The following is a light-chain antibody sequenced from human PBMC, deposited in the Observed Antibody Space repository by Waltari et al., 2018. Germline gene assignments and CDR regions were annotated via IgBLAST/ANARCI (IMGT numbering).Light chain of an antibody. Sequence: DIQMTQSPSTLSASVGDRVTITCRASQSMSSWLAWYQQKPGQAPNLLIFKASSLEKGVPSRFSGSGSVTEFTLTINSLQPDDFATYYCQQYKSPPWTFGQGTKVDI. CDR1: QSMSSW. V-gene: IGKV1-5*03. CDR3: QQYKSPPWT. J-gene: IGKJ1*01. CDR2: KAS.